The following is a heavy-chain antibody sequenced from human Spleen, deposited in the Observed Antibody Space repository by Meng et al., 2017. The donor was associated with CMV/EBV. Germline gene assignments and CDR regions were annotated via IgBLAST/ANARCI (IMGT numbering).Heavy chain of an antibody. Sequence: GESLKISCVASGLPFHDFTMHWVRQAPGKGLVWVARINNDGNSASYADSVKGRFTISRDNAKNTLYLQMNSLRAEDTAVYYCARGYSSSWSAPGGYWGQGPLVTVSS. D-gene: IGHD6-13*01. CDR3: ARGYSSSWSAPGGY. CDR1: GLPFHDFT. V-gene: IGHV3-74*01. J-gene: IGHJ4*02. CDR2: INNDGNSA.